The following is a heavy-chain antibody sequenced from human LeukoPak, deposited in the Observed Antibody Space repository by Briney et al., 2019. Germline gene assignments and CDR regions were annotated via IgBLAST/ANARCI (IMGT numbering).Heavy chain of an antibody. D-gene: IGHD6-19*01. CDR2: ISSNGGST. CDR3: TRGRSSGWYFYY. CDR1: GFTFSSYA. J-gene: IGHJ4*02. V-gene: IGHV3-64*01. Sequence: GGSLRLSCAASGFTFSSYAMHWVRQAPGKGLEYVSAISSNGGSTYYANSVKGRFTISRDNSKNTLYLQMGSIRAEDMAVYYCTRGRSSGWYFYYWGQGTLVTLS.